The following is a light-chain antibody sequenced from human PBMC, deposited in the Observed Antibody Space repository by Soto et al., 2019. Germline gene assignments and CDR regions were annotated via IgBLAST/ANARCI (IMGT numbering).Light chain of an antibody. CDR1: SSNIGAGYD. J-gene: IGLJ1*01. Sequence: QAVVTQPPSVSGAPGQRVTISFTGSSSNIGAGYDVHWYQQLPGTAPKLLIYGNTNRPSGVPDRFSGSKSGTSASLAITGLQADDEADYYCQSYDSSVTLRVFGTGTKLTVL. CDR3: QSYDSSVTLRV. CDR2: GNT. V-gene: IGLV1-40*01.